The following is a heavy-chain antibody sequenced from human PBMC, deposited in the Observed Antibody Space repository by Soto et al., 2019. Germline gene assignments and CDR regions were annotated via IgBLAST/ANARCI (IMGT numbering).Heavy chain of an antibody. D-gene: IGHD3-22*01. CDR3: ARIDYYDSSENKHKTGWFDP. CDR2: IYHSGST. Sequence: SETLSLTCAGSGYSINSGYYWGWIRQPPGKGLEWIGSIYHSGSTYYNPSLKSRVTMSLDTSKNQFSLKLSSVTAADTAVYYCARIDYYDSSENKHKTGWFDPWGQGTLVTVSS. V-gene: IGHV4-38-2*01. J-gene: IGHJ5*02. CDR1: GYSINSGYY.